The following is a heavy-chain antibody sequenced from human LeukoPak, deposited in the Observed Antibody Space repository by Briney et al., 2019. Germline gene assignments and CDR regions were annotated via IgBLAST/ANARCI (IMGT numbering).Heavy chain of an antibody. V-gene: IGHV3-48*03. J-gene: IGHJ4*02. D-gene: IGHD6-13*01. CDR1: GFIFSSYE. Sequence: GGSLRLSCAASGFIFSSYEMNWVRQAPGKGLEWVSYISSSGTTIYYADSVKGRFTISRDNAKSSLHLQMNSLRAEDTAVYYCARGPYSSSVGTSIDYWGQGTLVTVSS. CDR2: ISSSGTTI. CDR3: ARGPYSSSVGTSIDY.